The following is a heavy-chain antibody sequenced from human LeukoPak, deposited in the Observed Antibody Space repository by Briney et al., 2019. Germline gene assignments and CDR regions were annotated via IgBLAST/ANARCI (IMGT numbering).Heavy chain of an antibody. D-gene: IGHD4-17*01. CDR3: ARGTQMTTVSLDYYYYGMDV. Sequence: SETLSLTCTVSGGSISSSSHYWGWIRQPPGKGLEWIGSIYSSGSTNYNPPLKSRVTISVDTSKNQFSLKLSSVTAADTAVYYCARGTQMTTVSLDYYYYGMDVWGQGTTVTASS. J-gene: IGHJ6*02. CDR2: IYSSGST. CDR1: GGSISSSSHY. V-gene: IGHV4-39*07.